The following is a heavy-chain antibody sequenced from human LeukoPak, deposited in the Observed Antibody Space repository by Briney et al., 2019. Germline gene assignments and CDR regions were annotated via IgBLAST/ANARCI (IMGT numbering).Heavy chain of an antibody. CDR3: ARAIAVTTISGAVVVAFDI. D-gene: IGHD4-17*01. CDR2: IYYSGST. CDR1: GGSISSYY. Sequence: SETLSLTCTVSGGSISSYYWSWIRQPPGKGLEWIGYIYYSGSTNYNPSLKSRVTISVDTSKNQFSLKLSSVTAADTAVCYCARAIAVTTISGAVVVAFDIWGQGTMVTVSS. V-gene: IGHV4-59*01. J-gene: IGHJ3*02.